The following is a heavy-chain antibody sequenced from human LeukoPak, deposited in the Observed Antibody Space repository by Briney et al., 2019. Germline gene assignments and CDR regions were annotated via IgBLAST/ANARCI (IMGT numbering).Heavy chain of an antibody. V-gene: IGHV4-39*01. J-gene: IGHJ4*02. Sequence: SETLSFTCTVSGGSISSSSYYWGWIRQPPGKGLEWIGSIYYSGSTYYNPSLKSRVTISVDTSKNQFSLKLSSVTAADTAVYYCAIGRDGYKVDYWGQGTLVTVSS. CDR2: IYYSGST. CDR3: AIGRDGYKVDY. CDR1: GGSISSSSYY. D-gene: IGHD5-24*01.